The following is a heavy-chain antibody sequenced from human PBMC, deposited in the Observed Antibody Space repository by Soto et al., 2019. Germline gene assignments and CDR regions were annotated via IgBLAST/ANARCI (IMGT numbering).Heavy chain of an antibody. CDR2: IVPLFGTA. D-gene: IGHD3-3*01. CDR1: GGTFGNTA. V-gene: IGHV1-69*12. J-gene: IGHJ5*02. CDR3: ARDGDPGYSFWSGPLGGGRFDP. Sequence: QVQLVQSGAEVKEPGSSVNDSCKTSGGTFGNTAVTWVRQVPGQGLEWIGGIVPLFGTANYAQKFRGRVMITADESTSTADMDLSSLRSDDTAIYYCARDGDPGYSFWSGPLGGGRFDPWGQGTLVTVSS.